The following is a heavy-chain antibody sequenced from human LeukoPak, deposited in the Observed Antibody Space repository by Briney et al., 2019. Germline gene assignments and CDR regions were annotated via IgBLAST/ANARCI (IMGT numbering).Heavy chain of an antibody. V-gene: IGHV5-51*01. CDR1: GYSFTSYW. D-gene: IGHD3-3*01. J-gene: IGHJ4*02. Sequence: GESLKISCKGSGYSFTSYWIGWVRQMPGKGLEWMGIIYPGDSDTRYSPSFQGQVTISADKSISTAYLQWSSLKASDTAMYYCASHLWSGYWGEEYYFDYWGQGTLVTVSS. CDR3: ASHLWSGYWGEEYYFDY. CDR2: IYPGDSDT.